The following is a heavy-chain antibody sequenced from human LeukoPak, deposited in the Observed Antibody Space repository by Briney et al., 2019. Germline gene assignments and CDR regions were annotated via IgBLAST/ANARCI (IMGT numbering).Heavy chain of an antibody. CDR1: GFTFRSYA. Sequence: GGSLRLSCAASGFTFRSYAMSWVRQAPGKGLEWVSISGGGDIADYADSVKGRFTLSRDISKNTMYLQMNSLRAEDTAVYFCTTDPNFDYVWGTYRLDYWGQGTLVTVSS. CDR2: SGGGDIA. CDR3: TTDPNFDYVWGTYRLDY. J-gene: IGHJ4*02. D-gene: IGHD3-16*02. V-gene: IGHV3-23*01.